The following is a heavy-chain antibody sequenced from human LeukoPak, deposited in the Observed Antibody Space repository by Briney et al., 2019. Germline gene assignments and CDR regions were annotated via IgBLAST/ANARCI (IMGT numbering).Heavy chain of an antibody. Sequence: ASVKVSCKAPGYTFTSYGISWVRQAPGQGLEWMGWISAYNGNTNYAQKLQGRVTMTTDTSTSSAYMELRSLRSDGTAVYYCARVVTRWDAFDMWGEGTMVTVSS. CDR1: GYTFTSYG. CDR2: ISAYNGNT. D-gene: IGHD2-15*01. V-gene: IGHV1-18*01. CDR3: ARVVTRWDAFDM. J-gene: IGHJ3*02.